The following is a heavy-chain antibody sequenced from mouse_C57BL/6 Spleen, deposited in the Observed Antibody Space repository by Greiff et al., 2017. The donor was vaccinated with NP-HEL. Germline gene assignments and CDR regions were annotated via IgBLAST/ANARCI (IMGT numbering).Heavy chain of an antibody. CDR3: ARDYEPITTEYAMDY. CDR1: GFTFSSYA. V-gene: IGHV5-4*01. Sequence: EVKLVESGGGLVKPGGSLKLSCAASGFTFSSYAMSWVRQTPEKRLEWVATISDGGSYTYYPDNVKGRFTISRDNAKNNLYLQMSHLKSEDTAMYYCARDYEPITTEYAMDYWGQGTSVTVSS. CDR2: ISDGGSYT. D-gene: IGHD1-1*01. J-gene: IGHJ4*01.